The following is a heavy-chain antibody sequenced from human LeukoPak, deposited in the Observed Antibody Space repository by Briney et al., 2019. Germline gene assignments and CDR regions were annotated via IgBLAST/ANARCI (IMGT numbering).Heavy chain of an antibody. D-gene: IGHD3-3*01. CDR1: GFTSSSYW. CDR2: IKQDGSQK. V-gene: IGHV3-7*01. J-gene: IGHJ4*02. CDR3: ARDRSEWPSLGFDY. Sequence: PGGSLRLPCAASGFTSSSYWMSWVRQAPGKGLEWVANIKQDGSQKYYVDSVKGRFTISRDNSKNTLYLQMNSLRAEDTAVYYCARDRSEWPSLGFDYWGQGTLVTVSS.